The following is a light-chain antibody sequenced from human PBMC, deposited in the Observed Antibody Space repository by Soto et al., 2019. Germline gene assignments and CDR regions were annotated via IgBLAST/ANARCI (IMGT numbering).Light chain of an antibody. J-gene: IGKJ1*01. CDR3: QQYGSSQS. CDR1: QSVSSSY. Sequence: EIVLTQSPGTLSLSPGERATLSCRASQSVSSSYLAWYQQKPGQAPRLLIYGASSRATGIPDRFSGSGSGTDFTLTVSRLEPEDLAVYYCQQYGSSQSFGQGTKVDIQ. V-gene: IGKV3-20*01. CDR2: GAS.